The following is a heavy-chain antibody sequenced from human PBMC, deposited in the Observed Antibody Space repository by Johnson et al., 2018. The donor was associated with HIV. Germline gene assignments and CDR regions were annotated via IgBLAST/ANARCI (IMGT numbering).Heavy chain of an antibody. V-gene: IGHV3-66*02. CDR2: LFSVGNT. Sequence: MLLVESGGGLVQPGGSLRLSCAASGFTVSSTYMSWVRQAPGKGLEWVSVLFSVGNTYYADSVKGRFTISRDNSKNTLYLQMNSLRAEDTALYYCARPADYGDYSRDAFDIWGQGTMVTVSS. D-gene: IGHD4-17*01. J-gene: IGHJ3*02. CDR1: GFTVSSTY. CDR3: ARPADYGDYSRDAFDI.